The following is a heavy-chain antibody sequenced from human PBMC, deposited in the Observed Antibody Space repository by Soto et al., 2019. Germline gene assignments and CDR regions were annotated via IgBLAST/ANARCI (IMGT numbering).Heavy chain of an antibody. CDR2: IGHAGDNI. Sequence: QVQLVESGGGVVQPGTSLRLSCAASGVPFRGYSMHWIRQAPGKGLEWVAVIGHAGDNIYYADSVMGRFSVSRDNSKNIPYLQMNSLRDEDMGIYYCARIGFGYSYGNGFDPWGQGTLVTVSS. CDR1: GVPFRGYS. D-gene: IGHD5-18*01. V-gene: IGHV3-30-3*01. J-gene: IGHJ5*02. CDR3: ARIGFGYSYGNGFDP.